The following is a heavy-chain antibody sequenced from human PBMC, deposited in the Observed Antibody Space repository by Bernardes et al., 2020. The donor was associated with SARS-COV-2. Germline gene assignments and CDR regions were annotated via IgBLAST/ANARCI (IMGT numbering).Heavy chain of an antibody. J-gene: IGHJ4*02. D-gene: IGHD2-2*01. Sequence: GGSLRLCCASCGFRFSSYAMSWVRQAPGKGLEWVSAISTGATTTYYTDSVKGRFTISRDNSKNTLYLRMNSLRAEDTAVYYCAKAGSISWYDYWGQGTLVTVSS. V-gene: IGHV3-23*01. CDR3: AKAGSISWYDY. CDR1: GFRFSSYA. CDR2: ISTGATTT.